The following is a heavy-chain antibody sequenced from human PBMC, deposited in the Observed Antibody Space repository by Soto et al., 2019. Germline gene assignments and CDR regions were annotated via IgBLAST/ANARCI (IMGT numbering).Heavy chain of an antibody. Sequence: KPGGSLRLSCAASGFTFSNAWMSWVRQAPGKGLEWVGRIKSKTDGGTTDYAAPVKGRFTISRDDSKNTLYLQMNSLKTEDTAVYYCTIDAFEYSSSLYYYYGMDVWGQGTTVTVSS. CDR1: GFTFSNAW. V-gene: IGHV3-15*01. CDR3: TIDAFEYSSSLYYYYGMDV. D-gene: IGHD6-6*01. J-gene: IGHJ6*02. CDR2: IKSKTDGGTT.